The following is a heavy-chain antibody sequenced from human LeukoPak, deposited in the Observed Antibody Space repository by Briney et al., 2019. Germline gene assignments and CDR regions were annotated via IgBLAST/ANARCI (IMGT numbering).Heavy chain of an antibody. CDR3: ARNNGMDV. V-gene: IGHV3-7*03. Sequence: GGSLRLSCAASGFTLSNHWMTWVRQVPGRGPEWVANVNRDGSETYYLDSVKGRFTISKDNAKNSLYLQMNSLRAEDTALYHCARNNGMDVWGQGTTVTVSS. CDR1: GFTLSNHW. CDR2: VNRDGSET. J-gene: IGHJ6*02.